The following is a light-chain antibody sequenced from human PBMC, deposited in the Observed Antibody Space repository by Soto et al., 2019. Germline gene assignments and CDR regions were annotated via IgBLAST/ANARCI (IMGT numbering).Light chain of an antibody. J-gene: IGLJ2*01. CDR2: LEGSGSY. Sequence: QLVLTQSSSASASLGSSVKLTCTLSSGHSTYIIAWHQQQPGKAPRYLMKLEGSGSYNKGSGIPDRFSSSSSGADRYLTISNLQFEDEADYYCETWDTNVVVFGGGTKLTVL. CDR1: SGHSTYI. CDR3: ETWDTNVVV. V-gene: IGLV4-60*02.